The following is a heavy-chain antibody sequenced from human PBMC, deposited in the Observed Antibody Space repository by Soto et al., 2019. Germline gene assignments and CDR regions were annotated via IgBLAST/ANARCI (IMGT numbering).Heavy chain of an antibody. D-gene: IGHD6-6*01. Sequence: GGSLRLSCAASGFTVSSNYMSWVRQAPGKGLEWVSVIYSGGSTYYADSVKGRFTISRDNSKNTLYLQMNSLRAEDTAVYYCARDVGAAARPNQRGYFDYWGQGTLVTVSS. J-gene: IGHJ4*02. CDR1: GFTVSSNY. CDR3: ARDVGAAARPNQRGYFDY. CDR2: IYSGGST. V-gene: IGHV3-66*01.